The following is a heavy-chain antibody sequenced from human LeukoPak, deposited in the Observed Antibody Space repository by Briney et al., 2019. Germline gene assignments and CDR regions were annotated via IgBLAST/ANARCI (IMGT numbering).Heavy chain of an antibody. D-gene: IGHD2-15*01. CDR2: INHSGST. J-gene: IGHJ5*02. Sequence: PSETLSLTCAVYGGSFSGYYWSWIRQPPGKGLEWIREINHSGSTNYNPSLKSRVTISVDTSKNQFSLKLSSVTAADTAVYYCARGRTEDIVVVVAATFFWFDPWGQGTLVTVSS. V-gene: IGHV4-34*01. CDR1: GGSFSGYY. CDR3: ARGRTEDIVVVVAATFFWFDP.